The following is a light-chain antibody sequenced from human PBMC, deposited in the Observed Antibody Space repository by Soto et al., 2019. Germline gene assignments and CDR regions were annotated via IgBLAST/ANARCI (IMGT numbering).Light chain of an antibody. J-gene: IGKJ5*01. V-gene: IGKV3-15*01. CDR3: QQYNNWPLRIT. Sequence: EIVLTQSPGTLSLSPGERATLSCRASQSVSSNLAWYQQKPGQAPRLLIYGASTRATGIPARFSGSGSGTEFTLTISSLQSEDFAVYYCQQYNNWPLRITFGQGTRLEIK. CDR1: QSVSSN. CDR2: GAS.